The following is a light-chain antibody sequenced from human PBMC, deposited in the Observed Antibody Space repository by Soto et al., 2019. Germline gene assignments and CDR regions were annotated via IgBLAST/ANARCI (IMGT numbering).Light chain of an antibody. CDR1: ERLSSVY. J-gene: IGKJ5*01. Sequence: ELVLPQSPGTLSLSPVERATLSCRAFERLSSVYLAWYQQRPGQPPRLLIYGASNRATGIPDRFSGSGSGTDFTLIINRLEPEDVAIYYCQQYGGSPRITFGQGTRLEIK. V-gene: IGKV3-20*01. CDR2: GAS. CDR3: QQYGGSPRIT.